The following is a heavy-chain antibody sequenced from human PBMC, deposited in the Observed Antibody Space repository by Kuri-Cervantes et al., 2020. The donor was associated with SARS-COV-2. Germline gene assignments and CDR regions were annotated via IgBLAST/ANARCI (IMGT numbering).Heavy chain of an antibody. Sequence: GESLKISCAASGFTFSSYGMHWVRQAPGKGPEWVAFIRYDGSNKYYADSVKGRFTISRDNSKNTLYLQMNSLRAEDTAVYYCAKDQEYQLLLGDLYDYWGQGTLVTVSS. J-gene: IGHJ4*02. CDR3: AKDQEYQLLLGDLYDY. CDR2: IRYDGSNK. D-gene: IGHD2-2*01. V-gene: IGHV3-30*02. CDR1: GFTFSSYG.